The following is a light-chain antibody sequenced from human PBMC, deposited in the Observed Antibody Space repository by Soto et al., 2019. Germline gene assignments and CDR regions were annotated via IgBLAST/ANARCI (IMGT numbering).Light chain of an antibody. CDR3: QSYDSSFVV. Sequence: NFMLTQPPSVSESPGKTVTISCTRSSGSIANNYMQWYQQRPGSAPTTVIFENNQRPSGVPDRFSGSTDGSSNSASLTISGLQTEDEADYYCQSYDSSFVVFGGGTKLTVL. V-gene: IGLV6-57*04. J-gene: IGLJ2*01. CDR2: ENN. CDR1: SGSIANNY.